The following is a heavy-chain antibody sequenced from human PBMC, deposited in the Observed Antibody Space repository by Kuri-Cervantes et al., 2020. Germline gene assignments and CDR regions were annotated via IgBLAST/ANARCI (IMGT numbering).Heavy chain of an antibody. CDR3: ARTRKGRSGNYDY. CDR1: GGSISSSNW. J-gene: IGHJ4*02. CDR2: IYHSGST. Sequence: SCAVSGGSISSSNWWSWVRQPPGKGLEWIGEIYHSGSTNYNPSLKSRVTISVDKSKNQFSLKLSSVTAADTAVYYCARTRKGRSGNYDYWGQGTLVTVSS. V-gene: IGHV4-4*02. D-gene: IGHD3-10*01.